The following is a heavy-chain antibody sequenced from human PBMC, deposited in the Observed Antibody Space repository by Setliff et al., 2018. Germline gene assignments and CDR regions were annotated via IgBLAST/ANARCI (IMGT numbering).Heavy chain of an antibody. V-gene: IGHV4-30-4*08. CDR1: GGSISSGDYY. D-gene: IGHD3-22*01. J-gene: IGHJ4*02. CDR3: ARESRYYYDNLGTLDY. CDR2: IYSSGST. Sequence: LSLTCTVSGGSISSGDYYWSWIRQPPGKGLEWIGYIYSSGSTYYNPSLKSRVSISVDTSRNQFSLKLSSVTAADTAVYYCARESRYYYDNLGTLDYWGQGTLVTVSS.